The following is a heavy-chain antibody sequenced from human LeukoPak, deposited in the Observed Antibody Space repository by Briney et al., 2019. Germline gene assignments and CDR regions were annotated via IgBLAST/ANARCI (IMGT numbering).Heavy chain of an antibody. V-gene: IGHV4-39*07. J-gene: IGHJ4*02. CDR1: GGSISSSSYY. CDR3: ARFPSYFTMVRGVISAIDY. D-gene: IGHD3-10*01. Sequence: SETLSLTCTVPGGSISSSSYYWGWIRQPPGKGLEWIGSIYYSGSTYYNPSLKSRVTISVDTSKNQFSLKLSSVTAADTAVYYCARFPSYFTMVRGVISAIDYWGQGTPVTVSS. CDR2: IYYSGST.